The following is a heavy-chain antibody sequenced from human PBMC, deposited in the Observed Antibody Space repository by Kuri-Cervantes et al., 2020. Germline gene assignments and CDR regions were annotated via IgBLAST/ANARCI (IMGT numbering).Heavy chain of an antibody. CDR3: ARSAGPTYYDILTGYYDWYFDL. CDR1: GYTFTTYG. V-gene: IGHV7-4-1*02. Sequence: ASVKVSCKASGYTFTTYGINWVRQAPGQGLEWMGWINTNTGNPTYAQGFTGRFVFSLDTSVSTAYLQISSLKAEDTAVYYCARSAGPTYYDILTGYYDWYFDLWGRGTLVTVSS. D-gene: IGHD3-9*01. CDR2: INTNTGNP. J-gene: IGHJ2*01.